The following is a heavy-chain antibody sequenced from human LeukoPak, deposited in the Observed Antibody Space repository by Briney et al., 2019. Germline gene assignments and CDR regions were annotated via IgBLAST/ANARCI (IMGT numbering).Heavy chain of an antibody. CDR3: ARRGSWLLPFDY. Sequence: SETLSLTCTVSGGSISSYYWSWIRRPPGKGLEWIGDIYDSGSTSYNPSLNSRVTISTDTSKNQFSLKLTSVTAADTAVYYCARRGSWLLPFDYWGQGTLVTVSS. V-gene: IGHV4-59*08. CDR2: IYDSGST. D-gene: IGHD3-22*01. CDR1: GGSISSYY. J-gene: IGHJ4*02.